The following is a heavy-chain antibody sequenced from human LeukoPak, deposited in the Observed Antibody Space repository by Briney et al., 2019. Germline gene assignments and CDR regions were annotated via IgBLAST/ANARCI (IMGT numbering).Heavy chain of an antibody. CDR3: ARLGARQMLEY. Sequence: GGSLRLSCAASEFTFSSYWMSWVRQAPGKGLEWVANIKQDGGQIYYLDSVKGRFTVSRDNAKNSLYLQMNSLRAEDTAVYYCARLGARQMLEYWGQGTLVTVSS. J-gene: IGHJ4*02. CDR1: EFTFSSYW. CDR2: IKQDGGQI. D-gene: IGHD4-17*01. V-gene: IGHV3-7*01.